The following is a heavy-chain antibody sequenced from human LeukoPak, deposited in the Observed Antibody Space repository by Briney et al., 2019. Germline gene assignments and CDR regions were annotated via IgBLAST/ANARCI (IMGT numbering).Heavy chain of an antibody. CDR3: AKHRLSVLGRGDH. J-gene: IGHJ4*02. CDR1: GYPFSNFA. V-gene: IGHV3-23*01. D-gene: IGHD2-21*01. CDR2: ISGSDGTT. Sequence: GGSLRLSCEGSGYPFSNFAMSWIRQGPGKGLEWVADISGSDGTTCYADSVKGRFTISRDNSQNMLYLQMNSLRVEDTAAYYCAKHRLSVLGRGDHWGQGLLVTVSP.